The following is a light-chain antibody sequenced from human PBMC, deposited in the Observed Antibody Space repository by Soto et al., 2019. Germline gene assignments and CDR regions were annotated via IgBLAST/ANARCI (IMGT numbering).Light chain of an antibody. CDR1: QSVSNS. J-gene: IGKJ1*01. CDR3: QQYYDWPPWT. Sequence: QSPDTLSVSKGETATLSCRASQSVSNSLAWYRQRPGQPPSLLIYATSTRATGVPARFTGSGSGTEFTLTISSLQSEDFAVYYCQQYYDWPPWTFGQGTKVDIK. V-gene: IGKV3-15*01. CDR2: ATS.